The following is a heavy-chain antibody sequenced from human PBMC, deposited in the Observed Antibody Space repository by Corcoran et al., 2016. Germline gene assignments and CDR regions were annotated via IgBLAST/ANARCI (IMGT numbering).Heavy chain of an antibody. D-gene: IGHD5-12*01. Sequence: QVQLQESGPGLVKPSETLSLTCTVSGGSISSYYWSWIRQPPGKGLEWIGYIYYSGSTNYNPSLKSRVTISVDTSKNQFSLKLSSVTAADTAVYYGTAGRDGYKSLVDYWVQGTLVTGSS. CDR3: TAGRDGYKSLVDY. CDR2: IYYSGST. J-gene: IGHJ4*02. CDR1: GGSISSYY. V-gene: IGHV4-59*01.